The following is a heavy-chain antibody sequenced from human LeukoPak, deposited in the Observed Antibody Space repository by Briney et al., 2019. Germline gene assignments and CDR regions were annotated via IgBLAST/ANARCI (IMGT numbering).Heavy chain of an antibody. D-gene: IGHD4-17*01. Sequence: SETLSLTCTVSGGSISNYYWSWIRQPPGKGLEWIGYIYYSGSTNYNPFLKSRVIISVDTSKNQFSLKLTSVTAADTAVYYCARGAHGDYVPIDYWGQGTLVTVSS. CDR3: ARGAHGDYVPIDY. CDR1: GGSISNYY. CDR2: IYYSGST. J-gene: IGHJ4*02. V-gene: IGHV4-59*01.